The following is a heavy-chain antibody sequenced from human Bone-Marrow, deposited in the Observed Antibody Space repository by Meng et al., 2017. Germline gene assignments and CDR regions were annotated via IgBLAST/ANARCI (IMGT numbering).Heavy chain of an antibody. J-gene: IGHJ4*02. CDR3: ARGRRIVGATFRLFDY. Sequence: QVVLQQWGEVLLKPSETLSLTCAVSGGSFSGYYWTWIRQPPGKGLEWIGEINHSGSSNYNPSLKSRVTLSADTPERQFSLKLSSVTAADTAVYYCARGRRIVGATFRLFDYWGQGTLVTVSS. CDR2: INHSGSS. CDR1: GGSFSGYY. D-gene: IGHD1-26*01. V-gene: IGHV4-34*01.